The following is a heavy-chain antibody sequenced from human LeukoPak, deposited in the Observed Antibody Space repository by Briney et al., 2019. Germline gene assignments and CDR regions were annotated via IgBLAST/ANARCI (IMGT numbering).Heavy chain of an antibody. CDR2: IIPIFGTA. Sequence: GASVKVSCKASGGTFSSYAISWVRQAPGQGLEWMGGIIPIFGTANYAQKFQGRVTITADESTSTAYMELRSLRSDDTAVYYCARDKAYYYYLDVWGKGTTVTVSS. CDR1: GGTFSSYA. V-gene: IGHV1-69*13. J-gene: IGHJ6*03. CDR3: ARDKAYYYYLDV.